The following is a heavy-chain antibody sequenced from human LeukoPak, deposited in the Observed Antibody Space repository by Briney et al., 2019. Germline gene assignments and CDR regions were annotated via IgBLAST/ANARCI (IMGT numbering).Heavy chain of an antibody. CDR2: IYYSGST. Sequence: SETLSLTCTVSGDSISSSSFYWGWIRQPPGKGLEWIGSIYYSGSTYYDPSLKSRVTISVDTSKNQFSLKLSSVTAADTAVYYCARGELLRYFDWSYPIDIWGQGTMVTVSS. CDR1: GDSISSSSFY. J-gene: IGHJ3*02. V-gene: IGHV4-39*07. CDR3: ARGELLRYFDWSYPIDI. D-gene: IGHD3-9*01.